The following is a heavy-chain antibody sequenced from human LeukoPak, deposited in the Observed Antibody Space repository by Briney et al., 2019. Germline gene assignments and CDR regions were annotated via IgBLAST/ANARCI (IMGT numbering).Heavy chain of an antibody. D-gene: IGHD5-12*01. J-gene: IGHJ5*02. CDR3: AKDEGVANRWFDP. V-gene: IGHV1-18*01. CDR1: GYTFTSYG. CDR2: ISAYNGNT. Sequence: ASVKVSCKASGYTFTSYGISWVRQAPGQGLEWMGWISAYNGNTNYAQKLQGRVTMTTDTSTSTAYMDLTGLRSEDTAVYYCAKDEGVANRWFDPWGQGTLVTVSS.